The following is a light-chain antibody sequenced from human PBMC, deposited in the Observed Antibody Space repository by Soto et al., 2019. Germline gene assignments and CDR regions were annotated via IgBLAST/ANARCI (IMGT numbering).Light chain of an antibody. CDR1: QSVSSKY. Sequence: EIVLTQSPGTLSLSPGERATLSCRASQSVSSKYLAWYQLRPGQAPRLLIYGASNRATGIPDRFGGSGSGTDFNLTISRLEPEDFAVYYCQQYGNSTLYSFGQGTKLEIK. CDR2: GAS. CDR3: QQYGNSTLYS. J-gene: IGKJ2*03. V-gene: IGKV3-20*01.